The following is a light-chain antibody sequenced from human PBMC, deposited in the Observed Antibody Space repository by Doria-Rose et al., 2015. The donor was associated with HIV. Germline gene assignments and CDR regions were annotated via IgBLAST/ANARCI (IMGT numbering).Light chain of an antibody. CDR2: DGS. CDR3: HQYGTSWT. J-gene: IGKJ1*01. Sequence: TQSPGTLSLSPGERATLSCRASQSFSSTYLAWDQQKPGQAPSLLIYDGSTRATGIPDRFSASGSGTDLTLTINRLEPADFALYYCHQYGTSWTFGQGTKVEI. CDR1: QSFSSTY. V-gene: IGKV3-20*01.